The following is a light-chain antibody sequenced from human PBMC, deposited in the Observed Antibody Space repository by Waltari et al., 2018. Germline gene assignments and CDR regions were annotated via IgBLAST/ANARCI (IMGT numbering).Light chain of an antibody. Sequence: QSVLTQPASVSGSPGQSITISCSGTDSAVGAYDFVSWYQQHPGKAPHLIIYEVSNRPSGCSKRFSAPMSGNTASLTISWLQAEDEADYYCSSYTTSSAPGVFGTGTRVTVL. J-gene: IGLJ1*01. CDR2: EVS. CDR1: DSAVGAYDF. CDR3: SSYTTSSAPGV. V-gene: IGLV2-14*01.